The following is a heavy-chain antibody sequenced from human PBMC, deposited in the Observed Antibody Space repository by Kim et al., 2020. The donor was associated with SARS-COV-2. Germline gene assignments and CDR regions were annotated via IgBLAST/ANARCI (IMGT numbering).Heavy chain of an antibody. V-gene: IGHV4-39*01. CDR2: IYYSGST. Sequence: SETLSLTCTVSGGSISSSSYYWGWIRQPPGKGLEWIGSIYYSGSTYYNPSLKSRVTISVDTSKNQFSLKLSSVTAADTAVYYCARHRPPRKLLIYYYGMDVWGQGTTVTVSS. CDR1: GGSISSSSYY. CDR3: ARHRPPRKLLIYYYGMDV. D-gene: IGHD3-10*01. J-gene: IGHJ6*02.